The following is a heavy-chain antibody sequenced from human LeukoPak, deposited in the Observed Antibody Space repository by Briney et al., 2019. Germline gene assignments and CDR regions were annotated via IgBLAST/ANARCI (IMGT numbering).Heavy chain of an antibody. J-gene: IGHJ4*02. CDR3: ARDVQLESYYFDY. CDR1: GFTFSSYA. D-gene: IGHD1-1*01. Sequence: GGSLRLSCAASGFTFSSYAMHWVRQAPGKGLEWVAVISYDGSNKYYADSVKGRFTISRDNSKNTLYLQMNSLRAEDTALYYCARDVQLESYYFDYWGQGTLVTVSS. V-gene: IGHV3-30*04. CDR2: ISYDGSNK.